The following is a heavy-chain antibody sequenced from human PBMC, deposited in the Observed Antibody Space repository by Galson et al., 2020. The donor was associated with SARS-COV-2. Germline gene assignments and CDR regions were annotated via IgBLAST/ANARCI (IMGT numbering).Heavy chain of an antibody. Sequence: SLKIPCATSGFTLDNYAIHWVRQPPGKGLEWVSGINWNSRSIGYADSVKGRFTLYRDSAKKSAYLAMNSLRIEDTALYYCAKGGHCFDWLLFDWGQGTQVTVSS. D-gene: IGHD3-9*01. CDR2: INWNSRSI. J-gene: IGHJ4*02. CDR3: AKGGHCFDWLLFD. V-gene: IGHV3-9*01. CDR1: GFTLDNYA.